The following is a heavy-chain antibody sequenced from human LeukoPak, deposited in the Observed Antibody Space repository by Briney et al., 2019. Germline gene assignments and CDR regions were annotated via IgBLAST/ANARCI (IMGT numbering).Heavy chain of an antibody. V-gene: IGHV3-23*01. J-gene: IGHJ4*02. Sequence: GESLRLSCAASGFTFSSYAMTWVRQAPGKGLEWVSCISGSGTNTYYADSVKGRFTISRDNSKNTLYLQMNSLRAEDPAAYYCAKGTYDSRGHFDYWGQGTLV. CDR1: GFTFSSYA. CDR3: AKGTYDSRGHFDY. CDR2: ISGSGTNT. D-gene: IGHD3-22*01.